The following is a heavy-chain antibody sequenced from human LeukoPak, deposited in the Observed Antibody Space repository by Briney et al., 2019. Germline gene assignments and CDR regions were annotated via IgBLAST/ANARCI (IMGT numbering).Heavy chain of an antibody. D-gene: IGHD1-26*01. Sequence: SETLSLTCAVYVGSFSGYYWSWIRQPPGKGLEWIGEINHSGSTNYNSSLKSRVTISVDTSKNQFSLKVNSVTAADTAVYYCARGVSGSYANAFDIWGQGTVVTVSS. J-gene: IGHJ3*02. CDR2: INHSGST. V-gene: IGHV4-34*01. CDR1: VGSFSGYY. CDR3: ARGVSGSYANAFDI.